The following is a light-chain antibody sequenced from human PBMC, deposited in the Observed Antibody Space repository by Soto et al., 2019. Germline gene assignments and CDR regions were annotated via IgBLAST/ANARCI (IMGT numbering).Light chain of an antibody. Sequence: QSVLTQPPSVSGAPGQRVTISCTGSSSNIGAGYNVHWYQQLPGTAPKVVIYGNSDRPSGVPDRFSGSKSGTSASLAITGLQAEDEADYYCQSYDSSLSGVVFSGGTKLTVL. CDR1: SSNIGAGYN. J-gene: IGLJ2*01. CDR2: GNS. V-gene: IGLV1-40*01. CDR3: QSYDSSLSGVV.